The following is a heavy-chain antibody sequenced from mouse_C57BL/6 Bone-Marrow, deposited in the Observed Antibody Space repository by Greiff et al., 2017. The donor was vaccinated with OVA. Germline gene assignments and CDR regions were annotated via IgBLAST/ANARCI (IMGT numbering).Heavy chain of an antibody. CDR3: ARGGPYYYGSSYWYYDV. CDR1: GYTLTDYY. D-gene: IGHD1-1*01. J-gene: IGHJ1*03. Sequence: VQLQQSGPELVKPGASVKISCKASGYTLTDYYMNWVKQSHGKSLEWIGDINPNNGGTSYNQKFKGKATLTVDKSFSTVYMGLRSLTSEDSAVYYCARGGPYYYGSSYWYYDVWGTGTTVTV. CDR2: INPNNGGT. V-gene: IGHV1-26*01.